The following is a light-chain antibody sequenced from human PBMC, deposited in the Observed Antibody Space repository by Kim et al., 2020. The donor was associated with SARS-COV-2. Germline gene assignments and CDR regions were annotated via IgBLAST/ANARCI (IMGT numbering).Light chain of an antibody. J-gene: IGLJ1*01. V-gene: IGLV2-14*01. Sequence: QSVLTQPASVSGSPGQSITISCTGTSSDVGYSKYVSWFQQHPGKAPKLMIYEVSNRPSGVSNRFSGSKSDNTASLTISGLQAEDEADYYCSSYTSRDTYVFGTGTKVTVL. CDR2: EVS. CDR3: SSYTSRDTYV. CDR1: SSDVGYSKY.